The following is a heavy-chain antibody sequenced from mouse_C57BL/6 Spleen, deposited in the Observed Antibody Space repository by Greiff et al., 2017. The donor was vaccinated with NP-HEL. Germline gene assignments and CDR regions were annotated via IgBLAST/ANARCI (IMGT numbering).Heavy chain of an antibody. Sequence: QVQLQQSGAELMKPGASVKLSCKATGYTFTGYWIEWVKQRPGHGLEWIGEILPGSGSTNYNEKFKGKATLTVDTSSSTAYMELHSLTSEDSAVYFCARSGLLYYFDYWGQGTTLTVSS. D-gene: IGHD3-3*01. CDR2: ILPGSGST. CDR3: ARSGLLYYFDY. J-gene: IGHJ2*01. CDR1: GYTFTGYW. V-gene: IGHV1-9*01.